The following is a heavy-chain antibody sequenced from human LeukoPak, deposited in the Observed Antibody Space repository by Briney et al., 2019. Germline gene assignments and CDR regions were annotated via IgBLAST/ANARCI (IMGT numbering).Heavy chain of an antibody. Sequence: GGSLRLSCAASGFTFSSYSMNWVRQAPGKGLEWVSSISSSSSYIYYADSVKGRFTISRGNAKNSVYLQMSSLRAEDTAVYYCTRMVWRSRPFDYWGQGTLVTVSS. CDR2: ISSSSSYI. CDR1: GFTFSSYS. CDR3: TRMVWRSRPFDY. D-gene: IGHD3-10*01. V-gene: IGHV3-21*01. J-gene: IGHJ4*02.